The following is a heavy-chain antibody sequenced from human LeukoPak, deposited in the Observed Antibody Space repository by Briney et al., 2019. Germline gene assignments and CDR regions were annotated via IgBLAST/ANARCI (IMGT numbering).Heavy chain of an antibody. V-gene: IGHV4-30-4*08. CDR1: GGSINSDGYY. Sequence: SETLSLTCTVSGGSINSDGYYWSWIRQRPGKGLEYFGYIYSSGSTNYNPSPKSRVTISVDTSKNQFSLKLSSVTAADTAVYYCATFRSSSWYYYYYGMDVWGQGTTVTVSS. CDR3: ATFRSSSWYYYYYGMDV. CDR2: IYSSGST. D-gene: IGHD6-13*01. J-gene: IGHJ6*02.